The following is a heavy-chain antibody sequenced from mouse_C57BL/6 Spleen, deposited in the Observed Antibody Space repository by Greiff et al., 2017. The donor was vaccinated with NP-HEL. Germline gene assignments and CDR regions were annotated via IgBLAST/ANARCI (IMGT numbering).Heavy chain of an antibody. CDR2: ISYDGSN. CDR1: GYSITSGYY. V-gene: IGHV3-6*01. J-gene: IGHJ3*02. Sequence: EVKVEESGPGLVKPSQSLSLTCSVTGYSITSGYYWNWIRQFPGNKLEWMGYISYDGSNNYNPSLKNRISITRDTSKNQFFLKLNSVTTEDTATYYCARDCCWWGQGTLVTVSA. CDR3: ARDCCW.